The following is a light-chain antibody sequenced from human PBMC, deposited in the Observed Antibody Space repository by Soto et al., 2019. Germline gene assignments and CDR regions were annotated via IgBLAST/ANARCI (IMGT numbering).Light chain of an antibody. CDR2: WAP. V-gene: IGKV4-1*01. CDR1: RSLLHDSNKENF. J-gene: IGKJ4*01. CDR3: QQYYGVPLT. Sequence: DIVMTQSPDSLAVSLGERATINCKSSRSLLHDSNKENFLAWYQKKPGQPPKLLFYWAPTRESGVPERFSGSGSETDFTLTISSLRAEDVAVYYCQQYYGVPLTFGGGTKVDIK.